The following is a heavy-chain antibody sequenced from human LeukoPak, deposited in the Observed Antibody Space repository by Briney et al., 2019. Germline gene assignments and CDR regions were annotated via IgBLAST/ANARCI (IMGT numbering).Heavy chain of an antibody. CDR2: IRYDGSNK. J-gene: IGHJ4*02. Sequence: PGGSLRLSCAASGFTFSSYGMHWVRQAPGKGLEWVAFIRYDGSNKYYADSVKGRFTISRDNSKNTLYLQMNSLRAEDTAVYYCAKDTHCSSTSCSYYFDYWGQGTLVTVSS. CDR3: AKDTHCSSTSCSYYFDY. CDR1: GFTFSSYG. D-gene: IGHD2-2*01. V-gene: IGHV3-30*02.